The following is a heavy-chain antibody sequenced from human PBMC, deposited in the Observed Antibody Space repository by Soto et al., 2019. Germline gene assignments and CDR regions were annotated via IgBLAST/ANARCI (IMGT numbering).Heavy chain of an antibody. CDR3: ARCSLNWGMGCYFDY. V-gene: IGHV1-18*01. J-gene: IGHJ4*02. CDR1: GYTFTSYG. D-gene: IGHD7-27*01. CDR2: ISAYNGNT. Sequence: QVQLVQSGAEVKKPGASVKVSCKASGYTFTSYGISWVRQAPGQGLEWMGWISAYNGNTNYAQKLQGRVTMTTDTSTSTAYMELRSLRFDDTAVYYCARCSLNWGMGCYFDYWGQGTLVTVSS.